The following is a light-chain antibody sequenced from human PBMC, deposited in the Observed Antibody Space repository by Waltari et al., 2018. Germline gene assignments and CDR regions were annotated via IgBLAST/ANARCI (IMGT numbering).Light chain of an antibody. V-gene: IGLV1-51*02. CDR1: SSTIGNNY. J-gene: IGLJ7*01. CDR2: ENS. CDR3: GAWDSSLSGAV. Sequence: SVLTQPPSVSAAPGQRVTISCSGGSSTIGNNYVSWYRQFPGTAPKLLIYENSERPSGIPGRFSGSKSGTSATLNITGLQAGDEADYYCGAWDSSLSGAVFGGGTRLTVL.